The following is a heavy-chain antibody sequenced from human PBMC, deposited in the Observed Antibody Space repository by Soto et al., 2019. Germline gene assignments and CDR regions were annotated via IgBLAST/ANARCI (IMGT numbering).Heavy chain of an antibody. D-gene: IGHD2-2*01. J-gene: IGHJ4*02. Sequence: QVQLVQSGAEVKKPGASVKVSCKASGYTFTSYGISWVRQAPGQGLEWMGWISAYNGNTNYAQKLQCRVTMTTDTSPSTADKQLRSLRSHDTAVDYWARDGLRGGMCASCYATDYWGQGTLVTVSS. CDR3: ARDGLRGGMCASCYATDY. V-gene: IGHV1-18*01. CDR2: ISAYNGNT. CDR1: GYTFTSYG.